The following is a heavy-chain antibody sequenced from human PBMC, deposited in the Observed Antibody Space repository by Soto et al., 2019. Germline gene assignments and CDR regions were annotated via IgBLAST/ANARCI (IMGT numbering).Heavy chain of an antibody. D-gene: IGHD4-17*01. Sequence: LSLTCAVYGGSFSGYYWSWIRQPPGKGLEWIGEINHSGSTNYNPSLKSRVTISVDTSKNQFSLKLSSVTAADTAVYYCARAGPTVTLYYYYYGMDVWGQGTTVTVSS. CDR2: INHSGST. CDR3: ARAGPTVTLYYYYYGMDV. V-gene: IGHV4-34*01. J-gene: IGHJ6*02. CDR1: GGSFSGYY.